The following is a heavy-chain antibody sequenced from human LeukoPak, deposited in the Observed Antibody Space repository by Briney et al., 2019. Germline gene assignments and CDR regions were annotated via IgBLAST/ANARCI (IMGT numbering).Heavy chain of an antibody. CDR1: GGSISSGGYS. CDR3: ARLYSSSWQFDY. V-gene: IGHV4-30-2*01. Sequence: SETLSLTCAVSGGSISSGGYSWSWIRQPPGKGLEWIGYIYHSGSTYYNPSLKSRVTISVDRSKNQFSLKLSSVTAADTAVYYCARLYSSSWQFDYWGQGTLVTVSS. J-gene: IGHJ4*02. D-gene: IGHD6-13*01. CDR2: IYHSGST.